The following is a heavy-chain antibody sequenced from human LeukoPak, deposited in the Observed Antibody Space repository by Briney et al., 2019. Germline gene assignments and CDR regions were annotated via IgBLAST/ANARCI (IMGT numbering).Heavy chain of an antibody. Sequence: ASVKVSCTASGYTFTSYAMHWVRQAPGQRLEWMGWINAGNGNTKYSQKFQGRVTITRDTSASTAYMELSSLRSEDTAVYYCARGSSSSGQYDYWGQGTLVTVSS. CDR1: GYTFTSYA. CDR3: ARGSSSSGQYDY. J-gene: IGHJ4*02. CDR2: INAGNGNT. D-gene: IGHD3-22*01. V-gene: IGHV1-3*01.